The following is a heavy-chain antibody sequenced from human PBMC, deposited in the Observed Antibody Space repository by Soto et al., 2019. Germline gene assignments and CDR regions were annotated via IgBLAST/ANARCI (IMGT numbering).Heavy chain of an antibody. J-gene: IGHJ3*01. D-gene: IGHD2-15*01. CDR1: GSSFTSYW. Sequence: PGESRKISCKGSGSSFTSYWNGWVRQMPGKGLEWMGIIYPGDSDTRYSPSFQGQVTISADKSISTAYLQWSSLTASLTAMYYCARLKCCCCICYSSPDAFDFWGQAPIPTVS. V-gene: IGHV5-51*01. CDR3: ARLKCCCCICYSSPDAFDF. CDR2: IYPGDSDT.